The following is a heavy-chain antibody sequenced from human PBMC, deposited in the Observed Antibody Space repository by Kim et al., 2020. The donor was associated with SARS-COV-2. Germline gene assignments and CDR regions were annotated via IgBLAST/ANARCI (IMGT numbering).Heavy chain of an antibody. D-gene: IGHD1-26*01. CDR3: ARRLVGLGANFDY. CDR1: GGSISSSSYY. Sequence: SETLSLTCTVSGGSISSSSYYWGWIRQPPGKGLEWIGSIYYSGSTYYNPSLKSRVTISVDTSKNQFSLKLSSVTAADTAVYYCARRLVGLGANFDYWGQGTLVTVSS. V-gene: IGHV4-39*01. CDR2: IYYSGST. J-gene: IGHJ4*02.